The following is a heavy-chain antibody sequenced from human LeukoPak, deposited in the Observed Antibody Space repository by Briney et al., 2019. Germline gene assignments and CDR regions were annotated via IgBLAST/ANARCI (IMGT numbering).Heavy chain of an antibody. CDR1: GGSISSYY. CDR2: IYYSGST. CDR3: ARSSEGRYYYDSSGYSYYYYYMDV. Sequence: SETLSLTCTVSGGSISSYYWSWIRQPPGKGLEWIGYIYYSGSTNYNPSLKSRVTISVDTSKNQFSLKLSSVTAADTAVYYCARSSEGRYYYDSSGYSYYYYYMDVWGKGTTVTISS. V-gene: IGHV4-59*01. J-gene: IGHJ6*03. D-gene: IGHD3-22*01.